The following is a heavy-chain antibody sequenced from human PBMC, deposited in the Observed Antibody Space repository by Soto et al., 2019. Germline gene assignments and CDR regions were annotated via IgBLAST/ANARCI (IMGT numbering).Heavy chain of an antibody. CDR3: ARDRGVLGSYYDFWSGYNGYYGMDV. D-gene: IGHD3-3*01. J-gene: IGHJ6*02. Sequence: PGGSLRLSCAASGFTFSSYSMNWVRQAPGKGLEWVSYISSSSSTIYYADSVKGRFTISRDNAKNSLYLQMNSLRDEDTAVYYCARDRGVLGSYYDFWSGYNGYYGMDVWGQGTTVTVSS. V-gene: IGHV3-48*02. CDR2: ISSSSSTI. CDR1: GFTFSSYS.